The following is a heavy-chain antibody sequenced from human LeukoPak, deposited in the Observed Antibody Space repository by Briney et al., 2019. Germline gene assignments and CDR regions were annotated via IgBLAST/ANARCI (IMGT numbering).Heavy chain of an antibody. CDR1: GFTFSSYW. CDR3: AISLAAAPIYYGMDV. D-gene: IGHD6-13*01. V-gene: IGHV3-7*01. J-gene: IGHJ6*02. CDR2: IKQDGSEK. Sequence: PGGSLRLSCAASGFTFSSYWMSWVRQAPGKGLEWVANIKQDGSEKYYVDSVKGRFTISRDNAKNSLYLQMNSLRAEDTAVYYCAISLAAAPIYYGMDVWGQGTTVTVSS.